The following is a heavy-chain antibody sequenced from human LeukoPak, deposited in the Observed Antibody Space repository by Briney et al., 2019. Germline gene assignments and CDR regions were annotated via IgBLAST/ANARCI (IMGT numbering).Heavy chain of an antibody. V-gene: IGHV1-18*01. CDR2: ISAYNGNT. D-gene: IGHD6-13*01. CDR3: ARIAAAGTGPYYFDY. J-gene: IGHJ4*02. Sequence: ASVKVSCKASGYAFTSYGISWVRQGPGQGHEWMGWISAYNGNTNYAQKLQGRVTMTTDTSTSTAYMELRSLRSDDTAVYYCARIAAAGTGPYYFDYWGQGTLVTVSS. CDR1: GYAFTSYG.